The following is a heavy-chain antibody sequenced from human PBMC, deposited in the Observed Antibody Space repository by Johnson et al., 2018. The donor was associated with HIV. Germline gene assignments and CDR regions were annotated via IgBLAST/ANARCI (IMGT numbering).Heavy chain of an antibody. D-gene: IGHD1-26*01. J-gene: IGHJ3*02. CDR3: ARDLGAGSDAFDI. V-gene: IGHV3-7*03. Sequence: DGSEKYYVDSVKGRFTISRDNAKNSLYVQMNSLRAEDTAVYYCARDLGAGSDAFDIWGQGTMVTVSS. CDR2: DGSEK.